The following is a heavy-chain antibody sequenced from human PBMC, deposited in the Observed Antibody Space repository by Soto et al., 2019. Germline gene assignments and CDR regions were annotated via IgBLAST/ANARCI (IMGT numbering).Heavy chain of an antibody. D-gene: IGHD6-19*01. V-gene: IGHV3-30*04. J-gene: IGHJ4*02. CDR3: ARTTAVAGTPEFDY. CDR1: GFTFSSFS. Sequence: QVQLVESGGGVVQPGGSLRLSCVASGFTFSSFSLHWVRQAPGKGLEWLALISYDGRSKYNADSVKGRFTISRENSNNTLYLQLRSLRPEDTAVYYCARTTAVAGTPEFDYWGQGALVTVSS. CDR2: ISYDGRSK.